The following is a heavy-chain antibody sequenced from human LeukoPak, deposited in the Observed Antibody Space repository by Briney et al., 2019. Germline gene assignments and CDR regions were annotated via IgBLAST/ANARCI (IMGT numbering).Heavy chain of an antibody. J-gene: IGHJ4*02. CDR2: ISYDGSNK. V-gene: IGHV3-30-3*01. D-gene: IGHD6-19*01. Sequence: QPGGSLRLSCAASGFTFSSYAMSWVRQAPGKGLEWVAVISYDGSNKYYADSVKGRFTISRDNSKNTLYLQMNSLRAEDTAVYYCARDPIIAVAGTFDYWGQGTLVTVSS. CDR3: ARDPIIAVAGTFDY. CDR1: GFTFSSYA.